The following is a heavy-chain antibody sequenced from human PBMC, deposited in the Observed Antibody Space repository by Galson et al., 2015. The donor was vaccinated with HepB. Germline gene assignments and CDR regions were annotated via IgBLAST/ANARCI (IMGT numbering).Heavy chain of an antibody. CDR3: IRGHTILAY. CDR1: GFTFSNSW. Sequence: SLRLSCAGSGFTFSNSWMSWVRQAPGKGLEWVANIKQDGSEKYYVDSVKGRFTIYRDNAKDSLYLQMNSLRAEDTAIYYCIRGHTILAYWGHGTLVTVSS. V-gene: IGHV3-7*03. CDR2: IKQDGSEK. D-gene: IGHD3-3*01. J-gene: IGHJ4*01.